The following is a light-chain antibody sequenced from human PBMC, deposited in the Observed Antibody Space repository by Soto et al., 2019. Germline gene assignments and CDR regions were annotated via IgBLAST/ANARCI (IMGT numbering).Light chain of an antibody. J-gene: IGKJ2*01. CDR3: QQYGSSLYT. CDR2: GAS. Sequence: ETVLTQSPGTLSLSPGERATLSCRASQSVSSSYLAWYQQKPGQAPRLLIYGASIRATGIPDRFSGSGSGTDSTLTISRLEPEDFAVYYCQQYGSSLYTFGQGTKLEIK. V-gene: IGKV3-20*01. CDR1: QSVSSSY.